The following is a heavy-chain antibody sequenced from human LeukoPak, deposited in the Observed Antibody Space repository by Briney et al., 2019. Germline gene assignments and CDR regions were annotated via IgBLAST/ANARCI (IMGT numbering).Heavy chain of an antibody. V-gene: IGHV3-21*01. J-gene: IGHJ6*02. Sequence: GRSLRLSCAASGFTFSSYSMTWVRQAPGKGLEWASSISSSSSYIYYADSVKGRFTIPRDNAKNSLYLQMNSLRAEDTAVYYCVREKDLDVWGQGTTVTVSS. CDR3: VREKDLDV. CDR1: GFTFSSYS. D-gene: IGHD3-10*01. CDR2: ISSSSSYI.